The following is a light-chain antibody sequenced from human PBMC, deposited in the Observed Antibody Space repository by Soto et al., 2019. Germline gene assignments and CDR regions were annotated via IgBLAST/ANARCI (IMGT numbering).Light chain of an antibody. J-gene: IGKJ5*01. CDR2: DTS. CDR3: QQYNTWTSIT. Sequence: QMPQSPASLSASVRDRVPITCRASQSISVWFPWYHQKAVRAPNLLIYDTSTRATRIPAMFSGSGSVTEFTLTISSLQSEDFAVYYCQQYNTWTSITFGQGTRLEIK. CDR1: QSISVW. V-gene: IGKV1-5*01.